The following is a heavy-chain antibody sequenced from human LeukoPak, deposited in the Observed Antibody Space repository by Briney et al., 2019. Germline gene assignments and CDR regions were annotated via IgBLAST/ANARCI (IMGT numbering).Heavy chain of an antibody. J-gene: IGHJ4*02. V-gene: IGHV3-7*04. CDR1: GFTLNTYA. CDR2: IKYDGTEQ. CDR3: ARSYSRVGFDF. Sequence: GGSLRLSCAASGFTLNTYAMSWVRQAPGKGLEWVANIKYDGTEQYLVDSVKGRFTISRDNAKNSLFLQMNSLRAEDTAVYYCARSYSRVGFDFWGQGTLVTVS. D-gene: IGHD6-13*01.